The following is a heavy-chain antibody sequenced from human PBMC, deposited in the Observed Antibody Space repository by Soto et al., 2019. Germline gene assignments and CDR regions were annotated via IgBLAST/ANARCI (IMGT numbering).Heavy chain of an antibody. CDR3: ARELRLGELSFDY. Sequence: GGSLRLSCAASGFTFSSYGMHWVRQAPGKGLEWVAVIWYDGSNKYYADSVKGRFTISRDNSKNTLYLQMNSLRAEDTAVYYCARELRLGELSFDYWGQGTLVTVSS. D-gene: IGHD3-16*02. CDR1: GFTFSSYG. V-gene: IGHV3-33*01. CDR2: IWYDGSNK. J-gene: IGHJ4*02.